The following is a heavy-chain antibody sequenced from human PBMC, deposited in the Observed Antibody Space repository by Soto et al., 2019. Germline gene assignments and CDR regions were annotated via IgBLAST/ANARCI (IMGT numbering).Heavy chain of an antibody. V-gene: IGHV3-30*03. Sequence: GGSLRLSCAASGFTFSSFGIHWVRQAPGRGLEWVARISHDGSRCAYADSVKGRFTISRDNSRNTLYLQMNSLRAEDTAMYYCPSRVLERCGGDCSNFXFDPWGQGTLVTVSS. J-gene: IGHJ5*02. CDR2: ISHDGSRC. CDR3: PSRVLERCGGDCSNFXFDP. CDR1: GFTFSSFG. D-gene: IGHD2-21*02.